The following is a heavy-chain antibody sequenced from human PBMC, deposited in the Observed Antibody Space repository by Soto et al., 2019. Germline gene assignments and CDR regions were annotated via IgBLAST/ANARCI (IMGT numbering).Heavy chain of an antibody. J-gene: IGHJ5*02. V-gene: IGHV4-31*03. D-gene: IGHD3-3*01. CDR2: IYYSGST. CDR1: GGSISSGDYY. CDR3: ARWWSGSRQGFDP. Sequence: QVQLQESGPGLVKPSQTLSLTCTVSGGSISSGDYYWSWIRQHPGKGLEWIGYIYYSGSTYYNPSLKRRVTISVAPSKTQFSLKLSSVTAAATAVYSCARWWSGSRQGFDPWGQGTLVTVSS.